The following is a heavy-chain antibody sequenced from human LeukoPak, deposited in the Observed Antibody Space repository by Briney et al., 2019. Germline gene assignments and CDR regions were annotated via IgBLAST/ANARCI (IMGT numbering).Heavy chain of an antibody. CDR3: AKDRSGSYSQGLDY. CDR2: IRYDGSNK. V-gene: IGHV3-30*02. CDR1: GFNFRAYW. Sequence: GGSLRLSCTTSGFNFRAYWMGWVRQAPGKGLEWVAFIRYDGSNKYYADSVKGRFTISRDNSKNTLYLQMNSLRAEDTAVYYCAKDRSGSYSQGLDYWGQGTLVTVSS. D-gene: IGHD1-26*01. J-gene: IGHJ4*02.